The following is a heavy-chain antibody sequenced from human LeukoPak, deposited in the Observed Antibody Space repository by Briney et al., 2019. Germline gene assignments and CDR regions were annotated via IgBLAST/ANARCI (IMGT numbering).Heavy chain of an antibody. V-gene: IGHV3-23*01. CDR1: GFTFGTHA. J-gene: IGHJ4*02. D-gene: IGHD1-14*01. CDR3: AKEPAV. Sequence: GGSLRLSCEASGFTFGTHAMTWVRQAPGKGLEWVSAIGASGVSAYYADSVMGRFTISRDNSKNTLYLQMYRLRAEDTAKYYCAKEPAVWGQGTLVTVSS. CDR2: IGASGVSA.